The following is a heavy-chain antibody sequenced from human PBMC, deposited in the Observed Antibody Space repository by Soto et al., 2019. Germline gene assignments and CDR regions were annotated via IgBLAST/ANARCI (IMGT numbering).Heavy chain of an antibody. D-gene: IGHD3-22*01. V-gene: IGHV5-10-1*01. Sequence: GESLKISCKGSGYSFAGYWITWVRQKPGKGLEWMGRIDPSDSQTYYSPSFRGHVTISATKAITTVFLQWSSLRASDTAMYYCARQIYDSDTGPNFQYYFDSWGQGTPVTVSS. CDR2: IDPSDSQT. J-gene: IGHJ4*02. CDR1: GYSFAGYW. CDR3: ARQIYDSDTGPNFQYYFDS.